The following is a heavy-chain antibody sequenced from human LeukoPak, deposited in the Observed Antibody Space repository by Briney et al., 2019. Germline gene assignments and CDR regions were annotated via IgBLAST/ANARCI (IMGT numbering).Heavy chain of an antibody. D-gene: IGHD3-22*01. CDR1: GGYISSYY. J-gene: IGHJ4*02. V-gene: IGHV4-59*01. CDR2: VYYSGSA. CDR3: ARDNHDSYDY. Sequence: SETLSLTCTVSGGYISSYYWTWIRQPPGKGLEWIGYVYYSGSANYNPSLKSRVTISVDTSKNQFSLKLSSVTAADTAVYYCARDNHDSYDYWGQGTLVTVSS.